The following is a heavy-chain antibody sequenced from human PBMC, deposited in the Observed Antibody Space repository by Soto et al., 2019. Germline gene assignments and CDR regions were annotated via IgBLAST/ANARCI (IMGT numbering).Heavy chain of an antibody. CDR2: INPNSGGT. V-gene: IGHV1-2*02. CDR3: ARAVLRFLEWPQYDY. CDR1: GYTFTGYY. D-gene: IGHD3-3*01. Sequence: VASVKVSCKASGYTFTGYYMHWVRQAPGQGLEWMGWINPNSGGTNYAQKFQGRVTMTRDTSISTAYMELSRLRSDDTAVYYCARAVLRFLEWPQYDYWGQGTLVTVSS. J-gene: IGHJ4*02.